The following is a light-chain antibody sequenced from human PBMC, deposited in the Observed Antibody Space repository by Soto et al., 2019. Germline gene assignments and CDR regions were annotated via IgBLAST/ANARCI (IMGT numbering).Light chain of an antibody. V-gene: IGKV4-1*01. J-gene: IGKJ3*01. CDR3: QQYFTAPFT. Sequence: DIVMTQSPDSLAVSLGERATINCKSSQSVLYSSNNKNYLAWYQQKPGQPPKLLIYWASTRESGVPDRFSGSGSGADFTLTIRSLQAEDVYYYSCQQYFTAPFTFDPGIKVAIK. CDR2: WAS. CDR1: QSVLYSSNNKNY.